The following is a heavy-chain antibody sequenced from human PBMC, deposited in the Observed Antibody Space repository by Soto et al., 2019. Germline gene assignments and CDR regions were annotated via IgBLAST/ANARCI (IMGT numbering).Heavy chain of an antibody. D-gene: IGHD2-15*01. CDR1: GFSFKSHG. Sequence: QVQLVESGGGVVQPGRSLRLSCAVSGFSFKSHGMHWVRQAPGKGLEWVAFISYDGKDANYADSVKGRFTISRDNSKDALYLQMGSLRGEDTAVYFCAKDHRNGGSRVDYWGRGTLVTVSS. V-gene: IGHV3-30*18. CDR3: AKDHRNGGSRVDY. J-gene: IGHJ4*02. CDR2: ISYDGKDA.